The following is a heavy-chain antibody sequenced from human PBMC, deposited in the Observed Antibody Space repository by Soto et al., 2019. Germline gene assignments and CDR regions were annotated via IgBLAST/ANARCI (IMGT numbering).Heavy chain of an antibody. CDR2: IKQDGSEK. CDR3: ARGGRIAAVRGLYYYGMDV. Sequence: GGSLRLSCAASGFTFSSYWMSWVRQAPGKGLEWVANIKQDGSEKYYVDSVKGRFTISRDNAKNSLYLQMNSLRAEDTAVYYCARGGRIAAVRGLYYYGMDVWGQGTTVTVS. D-gene: IGHD6-13*01. V-gene: IGHV3-7*01. CDR1: GFTFSSYW. J-gene: IGHJ6*02.